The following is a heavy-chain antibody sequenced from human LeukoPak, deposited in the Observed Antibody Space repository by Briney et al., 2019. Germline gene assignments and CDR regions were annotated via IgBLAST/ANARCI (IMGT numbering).Heavy chain of an antibody. Sequence: SETLSLTCDVSDDDIRMYNWWSWVRQSPGKGLEWIGEMSRVGYSNFNPSLKSRATISIDTSGSAVSLTLRSVTAADTAVYFCATRNADSFYFDYWGRGTLVTVSS. CDR2: MSRVGYS. J-gene: IGHJ4*02. D-gene: IGHD4-17*01. CDR3: ATRNADSFYFDY. V-gene: IGHV4/OR15-8*02. CDR1: DDDIRMYNW.